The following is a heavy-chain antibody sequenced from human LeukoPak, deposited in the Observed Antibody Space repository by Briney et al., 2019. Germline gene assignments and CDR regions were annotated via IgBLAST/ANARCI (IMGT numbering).Heavy chain of an antibody. CDR1: VYTPSRFE. CDR3: TREQDREGAATIVGEG. D-gene: IGHD3-22*01. V-gene: IGHV3-48*03. J-gene: IGHJ4*01. CDR2: ISTGTYI. Sequence: PGGALRLSCVASVYTPSRFELSWVPPAPGRGLECGSHISTGTYIAYADSVKGRFTISRANARNSLYLVMNSLRAEDTAVYYCTREQDREGAATIVGEGWGHGILVTAAS.